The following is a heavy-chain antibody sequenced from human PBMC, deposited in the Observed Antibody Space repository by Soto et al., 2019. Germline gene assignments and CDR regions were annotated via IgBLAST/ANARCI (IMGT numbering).Heavy chain of an antibody. CDR2: IYSGGYT. V-gene: IGHV3-53*01. Sequence: EVQLVESGGGLIQPGGSLRLSCAVSGFTVSNNYMSWVRQAPGKGLEGVSVIYSGGYTAYGDSVKGRFTISRDNSKNKLYLKRKGLGPDAPAVFYWATEPGGGGYWGQGTLVTVSS. CDR1: GFTVSNNY. D-gene: IGHD3-10*01. J-gene: IGHJ4*02. CDR3: ATEPGGGGY.